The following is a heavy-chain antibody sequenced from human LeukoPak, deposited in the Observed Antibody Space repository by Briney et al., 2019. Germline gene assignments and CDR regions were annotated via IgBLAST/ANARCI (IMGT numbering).Heavy chain of an antibody. CDR1: GYTFSSYG. J-gene: IGHJ4*02. Sequence: ASVKVSCKASGYTFSSYGISWVRQAPGQGLEWMGWLNAQYGKTNYAQKLQGRVTMTTDTSTRTAYMELRGLTSDDTAVYYCARDGDYYFDLWGQGTLVTVSS. CDR2: LNAQYGKT. CDR3: ARDGDYYFDL. V-gene: IGHV1-18*01.